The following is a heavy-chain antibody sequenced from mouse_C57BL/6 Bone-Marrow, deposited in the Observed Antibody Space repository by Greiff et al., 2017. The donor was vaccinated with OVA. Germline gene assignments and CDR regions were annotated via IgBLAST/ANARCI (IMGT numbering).Heavy chain of an antibody. D-gene: IGHD2-4*01. CDR1: GYSFTDYN. CDR2: INPNYGTT. CDR3: ARWTYDYDVGGGYAMDY. V-gene: IGHV1-39*01. Sequence: VQLKESGPELVKPGASVKISCKASGYSFTDYNMNWVKQSNGKSLEWIGVINPNYGTTSYNQKFKGKATLTVDQSSSTAYMQFNSLTSEDSAVYYCARWTYDYDVGGGYAMDYWGQGTSVTVSS. J-gene: IGHJ4*01.